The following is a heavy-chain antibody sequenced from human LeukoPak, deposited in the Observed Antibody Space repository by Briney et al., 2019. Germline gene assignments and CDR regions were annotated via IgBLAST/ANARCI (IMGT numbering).Heavy chain of an antibody. CDR2: ISYDGSNK. CDR1: GFTFSSYG. V-gene: IGHV3-30*18. CDR3: AKGYSGSYLYYYYYYGMDV. Sequence: PGGSLRLSCAASGFTFSSYGMHWVRQAPGKGLEWVAVISYDGSNKYYVDSVKGRFTISRDNSKNTLYLQMNSLRAEDTAVYYCAKGYSGSYLYYYYYYGMDVWGQGTTVTVSS. J-gene: IGHJ6*02. D-gene: IGHD1-26*01.